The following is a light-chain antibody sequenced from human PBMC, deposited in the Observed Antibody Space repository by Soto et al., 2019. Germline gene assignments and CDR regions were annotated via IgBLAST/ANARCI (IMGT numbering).Light chain of an antibody. CDR2: DAS. CDR3: QHYTLYSAS. J-gene: IGKJ3*01. CDR1: QSISSW. Sequence: DIQMTQSPSTLSPSLGDRVTITCRASQSISSWLAWYQQKPGKAPKLLIFDASTLQSGVPPRFSGSGSGTEFTLTISSLQPDDFATYYCQHYTLYSASFGPGTKVDI. V-gene: IGKV1-5*01.